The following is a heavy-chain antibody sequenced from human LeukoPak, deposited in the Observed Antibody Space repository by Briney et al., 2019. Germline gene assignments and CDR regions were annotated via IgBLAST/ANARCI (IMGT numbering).Heavy chain of an antibody. CDR3: ARHRYYYRSGSYYGAPYYMDV. D-gene: IGHD3-10*01. CDR1: GGSISSSSYY. J-gene: IGHJ6*03. CDR2: IHYSGST. Sequence: SETLSLTCTVSGGSISSSSYYWGWIRQPPGKGLEWIGSIHYSGSTYYNPSLKSRVTISVDTSKNQFSLKLGPVTAADTAVYYCARHRYYYRSGSYYGAPYYMDVWGKGTTVTISS. V-gene: IGHV4-39*01.